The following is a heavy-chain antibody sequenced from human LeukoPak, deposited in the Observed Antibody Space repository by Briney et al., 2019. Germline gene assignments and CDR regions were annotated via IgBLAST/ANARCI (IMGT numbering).Heavy chain of an antibody. CDR1: GYTFTFFY. J-gene: IGHJ4*02. CDR2: INPDSGAT. Sequence: ASVKVSCKASGYTFTFFYMHWVRQAPGQGLEWMGWINPDSGATNSAPRFQGRVTLTRDTSINAVYMELMRLRSDDTAVYYCATVALYGGYDFHFWGQGTLVSVSS. V-gene: IGHV1-2*02. D-gene: IGHD5-12*01. CDR3: ATVALYGGYDFHF.